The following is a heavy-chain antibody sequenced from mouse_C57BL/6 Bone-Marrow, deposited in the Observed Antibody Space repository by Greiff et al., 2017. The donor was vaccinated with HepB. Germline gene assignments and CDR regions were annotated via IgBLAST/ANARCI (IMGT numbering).Heavy chain of an antibody. D-gene: IGHD1-1*01. Sequence: VQLVESGAELARPGASVKMSCKASGYTFTSYTMHWVKQRPGQGLEWIGYINPSSGYTKYNQKFKDKATLTADKSSSTAYMQLSSLTSEDSAVYYCARPYYYGSSYNYWGQGTTLTVSS. J-gene: IGHJ2*01. CDR3: ARPYYYGSSYNY. V-gene: IGHV1-4*01. CDR2: INPSSGYT. CDR1: GYTFTSYT.